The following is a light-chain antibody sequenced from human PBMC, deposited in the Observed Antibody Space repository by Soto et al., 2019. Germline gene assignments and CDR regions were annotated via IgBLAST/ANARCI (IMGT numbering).Light chain of an antibody. J-gene: IGKJ5*01. Sequence: EVVLTHSPVTLSLSPVERATLSFRASQSFRGLLAWYQQKTGKAPRLLIYDAYNRATGIPPRLSGSGYGTDFTLTISSIEPEDPAVYYCQQRHMWTITFGHGTRLEIK. CDR2: DAY. V-gene: IGKV3-11*01. CDR1: QSFRGL. CDR3: QQRHMWTIT.